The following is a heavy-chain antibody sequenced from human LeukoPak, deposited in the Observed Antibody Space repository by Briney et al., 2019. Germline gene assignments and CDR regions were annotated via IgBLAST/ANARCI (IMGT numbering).Heavy chain of an antibody. D-gene: IGHD3-10*01. CDR1: GGSISNRNW. CDR3: ARVGDTSYYGSGSHRVIDL. CDR2: IYHSGST. Sequence: SETLSLTCAVSGGSISNRNWWSWVRQPPGKGLEWIGEIYHSGSTNYNPSLKSRVTISVDKSKNQFSLKLSSVTAADTAVYYCARVGDTSYYGSGSHRVIDLWGQGTLLTVSS. V-gene: IGHV4-4*02. J-gene: IGHJ4*02.